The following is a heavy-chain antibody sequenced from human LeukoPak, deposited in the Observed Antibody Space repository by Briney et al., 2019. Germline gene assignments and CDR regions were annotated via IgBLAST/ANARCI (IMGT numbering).Heavy chain of an antibody. D-gene: IGHD2-21*02. CDR1: GYTFTSYG. CDR3: ARDQGAYCGGDCYSPIDY. V-gene: IGHV1-18*01. Sequence: ASVKVSCEASGYTFTSYGISWVRQAPGQGLEWMGWISAYNGNTNYAQKLQGRVTMTTDTSTSTAYMELRSLRSDDTAVYYCARDQGAYCGGDCYSPIDYWGQGTLVTVSS. J-gene: IGHJ4*02. CDR2: ISAYNGNT.